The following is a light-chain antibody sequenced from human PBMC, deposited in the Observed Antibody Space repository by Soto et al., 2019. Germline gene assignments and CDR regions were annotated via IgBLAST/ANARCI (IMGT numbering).Light chain of an antibody. CDR3: QQDNNWPLT. CDR1: QTISSN. V-gene: IGKV3-15*01. J-gene: IGKJ1*01. CDR2: GAS. Sequence: DILMTQSPATLSVSPGEGATLSCRASQTISSNLAWYQQKPGQVPRLLMYGASTRATGIPARFSGSGSGTEFTLTISSLQSEDFAVYYCQQDNNWPLTFGQGTKVEIK.